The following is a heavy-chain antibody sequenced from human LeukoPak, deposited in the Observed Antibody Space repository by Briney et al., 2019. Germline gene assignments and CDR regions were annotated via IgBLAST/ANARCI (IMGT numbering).Heavy chain of an antibody. Sequence: ASVKVSCKASGYTFTSYDINWVRQATGQGLEWMGWMNPNSGNTGYAQKFQGRVTMTRNTSISTAYTELSSLRSEDTAVYYCARVRGGWINKGHDAFDIWGQGTMVTVSS. D-gene: IGHD3-10*01. J-gene: IGHJ3*02. CDR2: MNPNSGNT. CDR3: ARVRGGWINKGHDAFDI. CDR1: GYTFTSYD. V-gene: IGHV1-8*01.